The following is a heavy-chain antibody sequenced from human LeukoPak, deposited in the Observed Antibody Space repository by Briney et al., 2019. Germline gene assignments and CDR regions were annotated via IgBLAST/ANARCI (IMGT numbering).Heavy chain of an antibody. CDR3: VRESDWLFDH. D-gene: IGHD3-9*01. CDR2: IYDSGST. CDR1: GGSLSNHY. J-gene: IGHJ4*02. Sequence: SETLSLTCTVSGGSLSNHYWSWIRQPPGKGLEWIGHIYDSGSTTYNPSLKSRVTMSADTSKNQFSLNLSSVTAADTAVYYCVRESDWLFDHWGQGTLVSVSS. V-gene: IGHV4-59*11.